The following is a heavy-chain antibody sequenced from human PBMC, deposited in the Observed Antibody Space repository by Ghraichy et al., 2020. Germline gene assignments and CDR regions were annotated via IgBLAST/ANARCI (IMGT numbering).Heavy chain of an antibody. CDR3: AKGTIEHDYVWGSYRPLGGMDV. Sequence: GGSLRLSCAASGFTFSSYAMSWVRQAPGKGLEWVSAISGSGGSTYYADSVKGRFTISRDNSKNTLYLQMNSLRAEDTAVYYCAKGTIEHDYVWGSYRPLGGMDVWGQGTTVTVSS. D-gene: IGHD3-16*02. CDR1: GFTFSSYA. CDR2: ISGSGGST. V-gene: IGHV3-23*01. J-gene: IGHJ6*02.